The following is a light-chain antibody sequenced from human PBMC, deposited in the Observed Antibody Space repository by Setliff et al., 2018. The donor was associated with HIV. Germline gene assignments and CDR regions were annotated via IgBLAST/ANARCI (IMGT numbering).Light chain of an antibody. CDR3: SSYAGSSFYV. CDR1: SSDVGGYNF. Sequence: QSVLTQPPSASGSPGQSVTISCTGTSSDVGGYNFVSWYQHHPGNAPKLMIYDVSKRPSGAPDRFSGSKSGNTASLTVSGLQAEDEADYYCSSYAGSSFYVFGTGTKVTVL. J-gene: IGLJ1*01. V-gene: IGLV2-8*01. CDR2: DVS.